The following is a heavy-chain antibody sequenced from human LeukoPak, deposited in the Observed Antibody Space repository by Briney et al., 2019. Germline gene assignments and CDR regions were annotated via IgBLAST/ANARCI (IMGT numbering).Heavy chain of an antibody. CDR1: GGSFSGYY. D-gene: IGHD1-26*01. CDR3: ARGAGIVGASGGYFDY. CDR2: INHSGST. Sequence: KSSETLSLTCAVYGGSFSGYYWSWIRQPPGKGLEWIGEINHSGSTNYNPSLKSRVTISVDTSKNQFSLKLSSVTAADTAVYYCARGAGIVGASGGYFDYWGQGTLVTVSS. J-gene: IGHJ4*02. V-gene: IGHV4-34*01.